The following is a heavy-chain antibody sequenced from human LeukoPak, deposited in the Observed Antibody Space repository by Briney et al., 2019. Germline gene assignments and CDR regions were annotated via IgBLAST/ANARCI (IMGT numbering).Heavy chain of an antibody. CDR2: IIPIFGTA. CDR1: GGTFSSYA. V-gene: IGHV1-69*01. Sequence: SVTVSCKASGGTFSSYAISWVRQAPGQGLEWMGGIIPIFGTANYAQKFQGRVTITADESTSTAYMELSSLRSEDTAVYYCARGIGRTYGEFNWGQGTLVTVSS. CDR3: ARGIGRTYGEFN. J-gene: IGHJ4*02. D-gene: IGHD4-17*01.